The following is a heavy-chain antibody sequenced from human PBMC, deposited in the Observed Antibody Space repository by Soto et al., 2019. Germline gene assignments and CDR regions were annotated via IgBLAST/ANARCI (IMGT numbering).Heavy chain of an antibody. CDR3: ARGKEEQQLVRRGSYYYYYYMDV. CDR1: GYTFTGYY. D-gene: IGHD6-13*01. V-gene: IGHV1-2*04. J-gene: IGHJ6*03. CDR2: INPNSGGT. Sequence: ASVKVSCKASGYTFTGYYMHWVRQAPGQGLEWMGWINPNSGGTNYAQKFQGWVTMTRDTSISTAYMELSRLRSDDTAVYYCARGKEEQQLVRRGSYYYYYYMDVWGKGTTVTVSS.